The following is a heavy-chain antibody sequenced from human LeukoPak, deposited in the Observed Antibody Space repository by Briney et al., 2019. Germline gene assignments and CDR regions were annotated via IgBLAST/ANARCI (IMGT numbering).Heavy chain of an antibody. CDR1: GYTFTGYY. CDR3: ARGEAVAPRRRHPNDY. V-gene: IGHV1-2*06. J-gene: IGHJ4*02. D-gene: IGHD6-19*01. Sequence: ASVTVSCTASGYTFTGYYMHWVRQAPGQGLEWMGRINPNSGGTNYAQKFQGRVTMTRDTSISTAYMELSRLRSDDTAVYYCARGEAVAPRRRHPNDYWGQGTLVTVSS. CDR2: INPNSGGT.